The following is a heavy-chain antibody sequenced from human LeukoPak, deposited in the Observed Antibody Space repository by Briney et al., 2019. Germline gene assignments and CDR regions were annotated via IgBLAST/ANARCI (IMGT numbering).Heavy chain of an antibody. D-gene: IGHD6-19*01. CDR1: DGSISSTSDY. CDR3: ARDRAFSAVTGGFDY. J-gene: IGHJ4*02. CDR2: IYYSGST. V-gene: IGHV4-39*07. Sequence: SETLSLTCTVSDGSISSTSDYWGWIRQPPGKGLEWIANIYYSGSTYYNPSLKSRVTISVDTSKNQFSLRLSSVTAADTAVYYCARDRAFSAVTGGFDYWGQGTLVTVSS.